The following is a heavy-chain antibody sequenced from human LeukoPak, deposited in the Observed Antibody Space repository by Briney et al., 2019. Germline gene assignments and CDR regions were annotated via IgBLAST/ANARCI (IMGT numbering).Heavy chain of an antibody. J-gene: IGHJ4*02. CDR2: ISAYNGNT. D-gene: IGHD1-26*01. Sequence: ASVKVSCKASGYTFTSYGISWVRQAPGQGLEWMGWISAYNGNTNYAQKLQGRVTMTTDTSTSTAYMELRSLRSDDTAVYYCARVSEYSGSYPLNYWGQGTLVTVSS. CDR1: GYTFTSYG. V-gene: IGHV1-18*01. CDR3: ARVSEYSGSYPLNY.